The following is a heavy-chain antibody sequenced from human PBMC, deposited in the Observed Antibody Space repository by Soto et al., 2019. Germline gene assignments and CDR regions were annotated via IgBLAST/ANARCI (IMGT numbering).Heavy chain of an antibody. CDR3: ARSIGGGSYLYYYYYMDV. CDR1: GYTFTIYY. J-gene: IGHJ6*03. D-gene: IGHD2-15*01. CDR2: INPSGGST. V-gene: IGHV1-46*03. Sequence: ASVKVSCKASGYTFTIYYMHWVRQAPGQGLEWMGIINPSGGSTSYAQKFQGRVTMTRDTSTSTVSMELSSLRSEDTAVYYCARSIGGGSYLYYYYYMDVWGKGTTVTVSS.